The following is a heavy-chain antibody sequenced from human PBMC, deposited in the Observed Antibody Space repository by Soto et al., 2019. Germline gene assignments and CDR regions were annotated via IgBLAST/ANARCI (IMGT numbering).Heavy chain of an antibody. CDR3: ARGNQYSSSWYVGISYYYYGMDV. J-gene: IGHJ6*02. Sequence: ASVKVSCKASGYAFTSYDINWVRQATGQGLEWMGWMNPNSGNTGYAQKFQGRVTMTRNTSISTAYMELSSLRSEDTAVYYCARGNQYSSSWYVGISYYYYGMDVWGQGTTVTVSS. CDR1: GYAFTSYD. V-gene: IGHV1-8*01. CDR2: MNPNSGNT. D-gene: IGHD6-13*01.